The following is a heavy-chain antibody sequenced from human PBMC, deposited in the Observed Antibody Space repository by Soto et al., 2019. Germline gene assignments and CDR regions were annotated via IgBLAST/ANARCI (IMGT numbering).Heavy chain of an antibody. J-gene: IGHJ4*02. CDR3: ARDRITGTDY. V-gene: IGHV3-30-3*01. D-gene: IGHD1-20*01. CDR2: ISYDGSNK. Sequence: GGSLRLSCAASGFTFSSYAMHWVRQAPGKGLEWVAVISYDGSNKYYADSVKGRFTISRDNSKNTLYLQMNSLRAEDTAVYYCARDRITGTDYWGQGTLVTVSS. CDR1: GFTFSSYA.